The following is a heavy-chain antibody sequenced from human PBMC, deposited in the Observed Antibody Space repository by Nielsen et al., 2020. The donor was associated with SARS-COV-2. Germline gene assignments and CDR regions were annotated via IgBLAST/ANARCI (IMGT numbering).Heavy chain of an antibody. CDR1: GFTFSSYA. CDR3: AKRVWAYDFWSGCDFDY. Sequence: GESLKISCAASGFTFSSYAMSWVRQAPGKGLEWVSAISGSGGSTYYADSVKGRFTISRDNSKNTLYLQMNSLRAEDTAVYYCAKRVWAYDFWSGCDFDYWGQGTLVTVS. V-gene: IGHV3-23*01. J-gene: IGHJ4*02. D-gene: IGHD3-3*01. CDR2: ISGSGGST.